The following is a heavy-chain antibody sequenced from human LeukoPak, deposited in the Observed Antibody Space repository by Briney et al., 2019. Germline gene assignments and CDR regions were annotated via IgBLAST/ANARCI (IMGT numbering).Heavy chain of an antibody. CDR2: INGDGSWT. D-gene: IGHD2-2*01. CDR3: VSFYETY. J-gene: IGHJ4*02. V-gene: IGHV3-74*01. CDR1: GNYW. Sequence: GGSLRLSCAASGNYWMHWVRQAQGKGLVWVSHINGDGSWTTYADSVKGRFTISKDNAKNTVYLQMNNLRAEDTAVYYCVSFYETYWGRGTLVTVSS.